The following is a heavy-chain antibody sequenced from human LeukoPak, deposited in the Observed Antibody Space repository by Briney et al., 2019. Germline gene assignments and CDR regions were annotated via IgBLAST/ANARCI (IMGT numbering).Heavy chain of an antibody. J-gene: IGHJ6*02. CDR3: ASRVAGTSMDV. Sequence: SETLSLTCTVSGGSIWTSDYYWGCIRQFPGKGLEWIGNIYHSGSTKYSPSLKSRVTISVDTSKNQFSLKLSSVTAADTAVYYCASRVAGTSMDVWGQGTTVTVSS. CDR2: IYHSGST. CDR1: GGSIWTSDYY. D-gene: IGHD6-19*01. V-gene: IGHV4-61*05.